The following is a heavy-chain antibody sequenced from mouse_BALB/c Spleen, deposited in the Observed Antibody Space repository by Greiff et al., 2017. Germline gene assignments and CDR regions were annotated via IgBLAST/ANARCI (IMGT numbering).Heavy chain of an antibody. J-gene: IGHJ2*01. CDR2: ISSGSSTN. Sequence: EVKLEESGGGLVQPGGSRKLSCAASGFTFSSFGMHWVRQAPEKGLEWVAYISSGSSTNYYADTVKGRFTISKDNPKNTLFLQMTSLRSEDTAMYYCARSARATYYFDYWGQGTTLSVSS. V-gene: IGHV5-17*02. CDR3: ARSARATYYFDY. CDR1: GFTFSSFG. D-gene: IGHD3-1*01.